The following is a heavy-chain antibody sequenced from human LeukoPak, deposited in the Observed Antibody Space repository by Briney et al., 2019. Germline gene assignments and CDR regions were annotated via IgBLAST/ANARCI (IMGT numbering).Heavy chain of an antibody. V-gene: IGHV3-23*01. CDR1: GLTFSSYA. Sequence: GGSLRLSCAGSGLTFSSYAMSWVRQAPGKGLEWVSAISGSGGSTYYADSVKGRFTISRDNSKNTLYLQMNSLRAEDTAVYYCAKVIDYYDSSGYDYWGQGTLVTVSS. CDR2: ISGSGGST. D-gene: IGHD3-22*01. J-gene: IGHJ4*02. CDR3: AKVIDYYDSSGYDY.